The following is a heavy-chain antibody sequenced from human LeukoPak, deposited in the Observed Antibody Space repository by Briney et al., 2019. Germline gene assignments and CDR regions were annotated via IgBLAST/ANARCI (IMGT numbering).Heavy chain of an antibody. D-gene: IGHD1-20*01. V-gene: IGHV4-39*07. Sequence: SETLSLTCTVSGGSISSSSYYWGWIRQPPGKGLEWIGSIYYSGSTYYNPSLKSRVTISVDTSKNQFSLKLSSVTAADTAVYYCASWGPTASPVTDWGQGTLVTVSS. J-gene: IGHJ4*02. CDR2: IYYSGST. CDR1: GGSISSSSYY. CDR3: ASWGPTASPVTD.